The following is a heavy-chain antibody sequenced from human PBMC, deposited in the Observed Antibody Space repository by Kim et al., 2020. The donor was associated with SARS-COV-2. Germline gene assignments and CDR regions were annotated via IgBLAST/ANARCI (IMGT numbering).Heavy chain of an antibody. CDR1: GFTFSSYS. J-gene: IGHJ6*02. Sequence: GGSLRLSCAASGFTFSSYSMNWVRQAPGKGLEWVSSISSSSSYIYYADSVKGRFTISRDNAKNSLYLQMNSLRAEDTAVYYCARGSLWFGESHYYGMDVWGQGTTVTVSS. D-gene: IGHD3-10*01. CDR2: ISSSSSYI. CDR3: ARGSLWFGESHYYGMDV. V-gene: IGHV3-21*01.